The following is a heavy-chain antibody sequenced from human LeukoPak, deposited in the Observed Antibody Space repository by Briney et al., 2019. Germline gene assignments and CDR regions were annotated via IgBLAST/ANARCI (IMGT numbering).Heavy chain of an antibody. J-gene: IGHJ4*02. CDR3: ARESRRSYCNEY. D-gene: IGHD3-10*01. V-gene: IGHV4-4*07. Sequence: SETLSLTCTVSGYSISSGYYWGWIRQPAGKGLEWIGRIYTSGSTNFNPSLKSRVTMSVDTSKNQFSLKLSSVTAADTAVYYCARESRRSYCNEYWGQGTLVTVSS. CDR1: GYSISSGYY. CDR2: IYTSGST.